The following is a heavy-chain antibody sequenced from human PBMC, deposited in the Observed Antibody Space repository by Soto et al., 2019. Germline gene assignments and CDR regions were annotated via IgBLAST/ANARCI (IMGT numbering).Heavy chain of an antibody. D-gene: IGHD1-26*01. CDR2: MNPNSGST. J-gene: IGHJ4*02. V-gene: IGHV1-8*01. CDR1: GYTFTSYD. CDR3: ASRVGATSFDFDY. Sequence: QVQLVQSGAEVKKPGASVKVSCKASGYTFTSYDVNWVRLDPGQGLEWMGWMNPNSGSTDYAQKFQGRVTMTRNISISTAYMELSSLRSEDTAVYYCASRVGATSFDFDYWGQGTLVTVSS.